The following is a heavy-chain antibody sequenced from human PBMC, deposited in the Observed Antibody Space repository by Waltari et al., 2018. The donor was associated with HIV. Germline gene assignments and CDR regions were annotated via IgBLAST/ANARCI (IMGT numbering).Heavy chain of an antibody. D-gene: IGHD6-6*01. CDR3: AKYSSSLYYYGMDV. V-gene: IGHV3-23*01. CDR2: ISGSGGST. CDR1: GFTFSSYA. J-gene: IGHJ6*02. Sequence: EVQLLESGGGLIQPGGSLRLSCAGSGFTFSSYAMSWVRQAPGKGLEWVSAISGSGGSTYSADSVKGRFTISRDNSKNTLYLQMTSLRAEDTALYYCAKYSSSLYYYGMDVWGQGTTVTVSS.